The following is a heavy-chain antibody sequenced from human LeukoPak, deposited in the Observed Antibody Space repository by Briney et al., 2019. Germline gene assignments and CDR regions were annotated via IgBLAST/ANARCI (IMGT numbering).Heavy chain of an antibody. CDR1: GGSISSYY. D-gene: IGHD1-14*01. CDR2: IYSSGNT. CDR3: ARDSGNQGRYFQH. Sequence: PSETLSLTCSVSGGSISSYYWSWIRQPAVKGLEWIGRIYSSGNTDYNPSLKSRVTMSVDTSKNQFSLKLSSVTAADTAVYFCARDSGNQGRYFQHWGQGTLVTVSS. V-gene: IGHV4-4*07. J-gene: IGHJ1*01.